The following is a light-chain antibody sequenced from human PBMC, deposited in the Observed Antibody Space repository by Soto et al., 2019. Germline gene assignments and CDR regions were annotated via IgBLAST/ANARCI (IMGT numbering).Light chain of an antibody. V-gene: IGKV3-20*01. CDR1: QSISSSY. Sequence: EIVLTQSPGTLSLSPGERATLSCRASQSISSSYLAWYQQKPGQAPRLLIYGPSSRATGISDRFSGSGSGTDFTLTISRLQPEDVAVYFCQQYRPSPAITFGQGTRLEIK. CDR2: GPS. J-gene: IGKJ5*01. CDR3: QQYRPSPAIT.